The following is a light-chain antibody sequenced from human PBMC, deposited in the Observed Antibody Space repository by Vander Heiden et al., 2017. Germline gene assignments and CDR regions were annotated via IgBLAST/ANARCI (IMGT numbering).Light chain of an antibody. CDR2: GAS. CDR1: QSVSSN. CDR3: QQYNNWPPSRT. V-gene: IGKV3-15*01. J-gene: IGKJ1*01. Sequence: EIVMTQSPATLSVFPGERATLSCRASQSVSSNLAWYQQKPGQAPRLLIYGASTRATGIPARFSGSGSGTEFTLTISSLQSEEFAVYYCQQYNNWPPSRTFGQGTKVEIK.